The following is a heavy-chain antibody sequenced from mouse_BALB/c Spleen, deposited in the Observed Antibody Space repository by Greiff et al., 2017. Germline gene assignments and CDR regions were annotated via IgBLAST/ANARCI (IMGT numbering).Heavy chain of an antibody. D-gene: IGHD1-3*01. CDR3: ATSGYYFDY. CDR2: IDPANGNT. J-gene: IGHJ2*01. CDR1: GFNIKDTY. V-gene: IGHV14-3*02. Sequence: LVESGAELVKPGASVKLSCTASGFNIKDTYMHWVKQRPEQGLEWIGRIDPANGNTKYDPKFQGKATITADTSSNTAYLQLSSLTSEDTAVYYCATSGYYFDYWGQGTTLTVSS.